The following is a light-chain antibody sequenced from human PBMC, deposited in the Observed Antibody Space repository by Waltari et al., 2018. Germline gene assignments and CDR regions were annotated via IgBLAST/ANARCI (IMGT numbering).Light chain of an antibody. J-gene: IGLJ3*02. V-gene: IGLV2-14*01. CDR1: SSDVGGYNY. CDR2: DVS. Sequence: QSALTQPASVSGSPGQSITISCTGTSSDVGGYNYVSWYQQHPGKVPKLMIYDVSNRPSGVSNRFSGSKSGNTASLTISGLQAEDEADYYCSSYTSSRIRVFGGGTKLTVL. CDR3: SSYTSSRIRV.